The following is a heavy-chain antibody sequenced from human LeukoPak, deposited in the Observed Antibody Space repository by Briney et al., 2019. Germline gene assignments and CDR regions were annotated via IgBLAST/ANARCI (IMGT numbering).Heavy chain of an antibody. V-gene: IGHV3-7*04. D-gene: IGHD1-14*01. CDR3: ARARIDY. CDR1: GLSFNNAW. CDR2: IKDDGSEK. J-gene: IGHJ4*02. Sequence: GGSLRLSCAASGLSFNNAWMNWVRRAPGKGLEWVANIKDDGSEKYSVDSVKGRFTISRDNAKNLLYLQMSSLRAEDTAVYYCARARIDYWGQGTLVTVSS.